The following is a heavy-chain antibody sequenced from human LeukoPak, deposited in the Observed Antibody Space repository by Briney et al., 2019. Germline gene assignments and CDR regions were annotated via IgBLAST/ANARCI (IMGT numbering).Heavy chain of an antibody. V-gene: IGHV4-34*01. CDR2: INHSGST. CDR3: ARRRSGSYYNVRPPQYGMDV. D-gene: IGHD3-10*01. Sequence: SETLSLTCAVYGGSFSGYYWSWIRQPPGKGLEWIGEINHSGSTNYNPSLKSRVTISVGTSKNQFSLKLSSVTAADTAVYYCARRRSGSYYNVRPPQYGMDVWGQGTLVAVSS. CDR1: GGSFSGYY. J-gene: IGHJ6*02.